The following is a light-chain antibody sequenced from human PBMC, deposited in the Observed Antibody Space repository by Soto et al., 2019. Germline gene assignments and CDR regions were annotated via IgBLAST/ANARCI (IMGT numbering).Light chain of an antibody. V-gene: IGLV2-14*01. CDR3: SSYTSSSTLV. J-gene: IGLJ2*01. CDR2: EVS. CDR1: SSDVGGYNY. Sequence: QSALTQPASVSGSPGQSITISCTGTSSDVGGYNYVSWYQQHPGKAPKLMIYEVSNRPSGVSNRFSGSKSGNTASLTISELQAEDEAVYYCSSYTSSSTLVVGGGTKLTVL.